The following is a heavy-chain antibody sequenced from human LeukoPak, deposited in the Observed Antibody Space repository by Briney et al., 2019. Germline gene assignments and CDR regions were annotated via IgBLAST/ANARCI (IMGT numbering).Heavy chain of an antibody. V-gene: IGHV3-23*01. CDR2: IRAGGDNT. Sequence: HSGGSLRLSCAASGFTFSSYGMSWVRQAPGKGLEWVSGIRAGGDNTYYADSVKGRFTISRDNSKNTLYLQMNSLRAEDTAVYYCARDFLWGSGSRWGQGTLVTVSS. CDR1: GFTFSSYG. J-gene: IGHJ4*02. D-gene: IGHD3-10*01. CDR3: ARDFLWGSGSR.